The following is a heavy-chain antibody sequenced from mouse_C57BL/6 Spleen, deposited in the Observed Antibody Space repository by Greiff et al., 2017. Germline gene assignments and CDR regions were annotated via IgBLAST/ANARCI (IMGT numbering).Heavy chain of an antibody. Sequence: EVQLQQSVAELVRPGASVKLSCTASGFNIKNTYMHWVKQRPEPGLEWIGRIDPANGNTKYAPKFQGKATITADTSSTTAYLQLSSLTSEDTAIYYCALYSNYVSSAMDYWGQGTSVTVSS. CDR1: GFNIKNTY. J-gene: IGHJ4*01. CDR2: IDPANGNT. V-gene: IGHV14-3*01. D-gene: IGHD2-5*01. CDR3: ALYSNYVSSAMDY.